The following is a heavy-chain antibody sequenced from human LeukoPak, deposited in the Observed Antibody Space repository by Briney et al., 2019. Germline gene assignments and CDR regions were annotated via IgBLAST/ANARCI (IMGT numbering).Heavy chain of an antibody. CDR3: ASLGMYDYGDFTYGDY. D-gene: IGHD4-17*01. J-gene: IGHJ4*02. CDR1: GFTFSSYE. Sequence: GGSLRLSCAASGFTFSSYEMNWVRQAPGKGLEWVSYISSSGSTIYYADSVKGRFTISRDNAKNSLYLQMNSLRAEDTAVYYCASLGMYDYGDFTYGDYWGQGTLVTVSS. CDR2: ISSSGSTI. V-gene: IGHV3-48*03.